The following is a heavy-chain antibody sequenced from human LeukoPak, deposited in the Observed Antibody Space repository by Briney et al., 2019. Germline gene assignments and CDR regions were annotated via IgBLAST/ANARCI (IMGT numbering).Heavy chain of an antibody. CDR2: IYYSGST. D-gene: IGHD5-18*01. Sequence: SETLSLTCTVSGGSISSSSYYWGWIRQPPGTGLEWIGSIYYSGSTYYNPSLKSRVTMSVDTSKNQFSLKLSSVTAADTAVYYCARDRYNYGPGAFDIWGQGTMVTVSS. CDR3: ARDRYNYGPGAFDI. J-gene: IGHJ3*02. V-gene: IGHV4-39*07. CDR1: GGSISSSSYY.